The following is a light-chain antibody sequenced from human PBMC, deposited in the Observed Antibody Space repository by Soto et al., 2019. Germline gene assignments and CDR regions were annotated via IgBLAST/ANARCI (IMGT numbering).Light chain of an antibody. Sequence: DIQMTQSPSSLSGSVGDRVTISCRASQYISNYVNWYQQKPGKAPKSLIYTASNLETGVQSRFRGSASGTDLTLTISSLQPEDSATYFCQQSYNTPRTFGQGTKVEIK. J-gene: IGKJ1*01. CDR3: QQSYNTPRT. V-gene: IGKV1-39*01. CDR1: QYISNY. CDR2: TAS.